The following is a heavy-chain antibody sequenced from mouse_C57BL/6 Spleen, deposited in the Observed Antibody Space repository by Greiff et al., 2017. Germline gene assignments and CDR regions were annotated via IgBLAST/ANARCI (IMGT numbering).Heavy chain of an antibody. J-gene: IGHJ1*03. CDR2: SRNKANDYTT. D-gene: IGHD1-1*01. Sequence: EVKVVESGGGLVQSGRSLRLSCATSGFTFSDFYMEWVRQAPGKGLEWIAASRNKANDYTTEYSASVKGRFIVSRDTSQSILYLQMNALRAEDTAIYYCARDNYGKGYFDVWGTGTTVTVSS. V-gene: IGHV7-1*01. CDR3: ARDNYGKGYFDV. CDR1: GFTFSDFY.